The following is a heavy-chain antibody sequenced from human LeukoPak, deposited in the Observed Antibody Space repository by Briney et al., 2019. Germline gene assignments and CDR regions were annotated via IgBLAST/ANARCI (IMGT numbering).Heavy chain of an antibody. D-gene: IGHD2-21*02. J-gene: IGHJ4*02. CDR1: GSTFSSHG. CDR2: IIPSGHTT. V-gene: IGHV3-23*01. Sequence: PGGTLRLSCAASGSTFSSHGMNWVRQAPGKGLEWVSGIIPSGHTTYYADSVRGRFTISRDNSRNTLYLQMNSLRAEDTAVYYCARDDDAVVTAIPVDYWGQGTLVTVSS. CDR3: ARDDDAVVTAIPVDY.